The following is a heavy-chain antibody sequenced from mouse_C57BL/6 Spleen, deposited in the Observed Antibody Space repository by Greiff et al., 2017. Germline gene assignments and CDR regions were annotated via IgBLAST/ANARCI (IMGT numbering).Heavy chain of an antibody. V-gene: IGHV1-54*01. Sequence: VQLQQSGAELVRPGTSVKVSCKASGYAFTNYLIEWVKQRPGQGLEWIGVINPGSGGTNYNEKFKGKATLTADKSSSTAYMQLSSLTSEDSAVYFCARFQGLWGQGTTLTVSS. CDR1: GYAFTNYL. CDR3: ARFQGL. J-gene: IGHJ2*01. CDR2: INPGSGGT.